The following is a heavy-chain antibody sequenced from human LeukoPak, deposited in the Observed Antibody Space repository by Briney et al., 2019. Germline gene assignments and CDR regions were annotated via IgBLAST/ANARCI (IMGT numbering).Heavy chain of an antibody. CDR3: AREESSGSHFDY. J-gene: IGHJ4*02. CDR1: GFTFSSYA. D-gene: IGHD3-22*01. V-gene: IGHV3-30-3*01. CDR2: ISYDGSNK. Sequence: GGSLRLSCAASGFTFSSYAMHWVRQAPGKGLEWVAVISYDGSNKYYADSVKGRFTISRDNSKNTLYLQMNSLRAEDTAVYYCAREESSGSHFDYWGQGTLVTVSS.